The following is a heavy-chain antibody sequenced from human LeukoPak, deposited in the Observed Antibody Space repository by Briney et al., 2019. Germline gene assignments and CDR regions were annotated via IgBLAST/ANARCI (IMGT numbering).Heavy chain of an antibody. D-gene: IGHD3-10*01. CDR3: ARHKFTMVRGVITDNWFDP. J-gene: IGHJ5*02. CDR2: DT. V-gene: IGHV5-51*01. Sequence: DTRYSPSFQGQVTISADKSIGTAYLQWSSLKASDTAMYYCARHKFTMVRGVITDNWFDPWGQGTLVTVSS.